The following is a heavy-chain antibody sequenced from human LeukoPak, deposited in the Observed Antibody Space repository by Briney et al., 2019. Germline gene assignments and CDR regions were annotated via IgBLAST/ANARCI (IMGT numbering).Heavy chain of an antibody. D-gene: IGHD2-8*01. CDR3: ARGYCTNGVCYHGIDY. Sequence: GASVKVSCQASGYSFSSYNIHWVRQATGLGLEWMGWMSPNSGQTGYAQRFQGSVTMTRDTSISTAYMELSSLRSEDTAVYYCARGYCTNGVCYHGIDYWGQGTLVTVSS. CDR2: MSPNSGQT. V-gene: IGHV1-8*01. CDR1: GYSFSSYN. J-gene: IGHJ4*02.